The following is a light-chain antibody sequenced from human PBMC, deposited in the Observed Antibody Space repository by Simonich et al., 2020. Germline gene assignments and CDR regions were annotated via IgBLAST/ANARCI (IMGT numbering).Light chain of an antibody. CDR2: AAS. CDR3: QQSYSTPYT. J-gene: IGKJ2*01. V-gene: IGKV1-8*01. CDR1: QGISSY. Sequence: AIRMTQSPSSLSASTGDRVTITCRASQGISSYLAWYQQKPGKAPKLLIYAASTLQSGFPSRFSGSGSGTDFTLTISSLQPEDFATYYCQQSYSTPYTFGQGTKLEIK.